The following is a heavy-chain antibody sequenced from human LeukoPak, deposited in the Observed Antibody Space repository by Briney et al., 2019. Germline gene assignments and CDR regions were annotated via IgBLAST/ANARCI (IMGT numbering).Heavy chain of an antibody. V-gene: IGHV3-7*01. CDR1: GFTFSSYW. Sequence: GGSLRLSCAASGFTFSSYWMNWVRQAPGKRLEWVANIKEDGSEKYYVDSVKGRFTISRDNTKNSLYLQMNSLRAEDTAVYYCARRVCSGGGCYFDFWGQGTLVTVSS. CDR2: IKEDGSEK. CDR3: ARRVCSGGGCYFDF. D-gene: IGHD2-15*01. J-gene: IGHJ4*02.